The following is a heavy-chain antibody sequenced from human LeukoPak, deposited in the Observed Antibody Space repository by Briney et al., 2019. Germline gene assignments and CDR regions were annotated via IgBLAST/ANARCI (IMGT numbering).Heavy chain of an antibody. J-gene: IGHJ4*02. CDR3: ARGRGTTTVTTYYFDY. V-gene: IGHV4-59*08. D-gene: IGHD4-17*01. CDR2: IYYSGST. CDR1: GGSINNYY. Sequence: SETLSLTCTVSGGSINNYYWSWIRQPPGKGLELIGYIYYSGSTNYNPSLESRVTISVDTSKNQFSLNLSSVTAADTAVYYCARGRGTTTVTTYYFDYWGQGTLVTVSS.